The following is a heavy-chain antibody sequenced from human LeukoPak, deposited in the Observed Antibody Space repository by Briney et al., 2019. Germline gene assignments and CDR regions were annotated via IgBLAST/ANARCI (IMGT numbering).Heavy chain of an antibody. CDR1: GYTFTGYY. Sequence: ASVKVSCKASGYTFTGYYMHWVRQAPGQRLEWMGWINAGNGNTKYSQKFQGRVTITRDTSASTAYMELSSLRSEDTAVYYCARDGVLSSWSPWYFDYWGQGTLVTVSS. V-gene: IGHV1-3*01. D-gene: IGHD6-13*01. CDR3: ARDGVLSSWSPWYFDY. J-gene: IGHJ4*02. CDR2: INAGNGNT.